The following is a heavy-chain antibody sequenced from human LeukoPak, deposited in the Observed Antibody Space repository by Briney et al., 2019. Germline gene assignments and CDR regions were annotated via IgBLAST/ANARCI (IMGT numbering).Heavy chain of an antibody. V-gene: IGHV4-59*01. CDR1: DGPMRTYN. J-gene: IGHJ4*02. CDR3: ARDSFATTTWDSTFDY. CDR2: VDYSGNT. D-gene: IGHD5-24*01. Sequence: PSETLSLTCTVSDGPMRTYNWNWIRQPPGKGLEWIAYVDYSGNTDHNPSFESRVTMSIDTSKNLFSLMLTSVTAADTAVYYCARDSFATTTWDSTFDYWGQGILVTVSS.